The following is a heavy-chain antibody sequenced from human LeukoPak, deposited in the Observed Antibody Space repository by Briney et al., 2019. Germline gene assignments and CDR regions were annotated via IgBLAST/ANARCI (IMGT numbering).Heavy chain of an antibody. CDR1: GFTFSSYA. CDR3: ARASYYDSSGTFDY. V-gene: IGHV3-30*01. Sequence: GGSLRLSCAASGFTFSSYAMHWVRQAPGKGLEWVAVISYDGSNKYYADSVKGRFTISRDNSKNTLHLQMNSLRAEDTAVYYCARASYYDSSGTFDYWGQGTLVTVSS. CDR2: ISYDGSNK. D-gene: IGHD3-22*01. J-gene: IGHJ4*02.